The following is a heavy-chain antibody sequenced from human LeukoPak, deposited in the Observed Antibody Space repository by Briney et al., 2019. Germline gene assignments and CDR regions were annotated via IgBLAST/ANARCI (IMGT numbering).Heavy chain of an antibody. V-gene: IGHV3-66*01. Sequence: GGSLRLSCAASGFTVSSNYMSWVRQAPGKGLEWVSVIYNDGSTFYADSVRGRFTVSRDNSKNTLYLQMNSLRAEDTAVYYCVRGYSSPDYWGQGTLVTVSS. CDR2: IYNDGST. CDR3: VRGYSSPDY. J-gene: IGHJ4*02. CDR1: GFTVSSNY. D-gene: IGHD6-13*01.